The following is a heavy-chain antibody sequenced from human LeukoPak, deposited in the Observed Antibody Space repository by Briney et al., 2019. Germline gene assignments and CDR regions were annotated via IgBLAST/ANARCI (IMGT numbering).Heavy chain of an antibody. J-gene: IGHJ4*02. D-gene: IGHD3-16*01. CDR3: ARGRSYVD. CDR2: INHSGST. Sequence: PGGSLRLSCAASGFTFSSYAMSWVRQPPGKGLEWIGEINHSGSTNYNPSLKSRVTISVDTSKNQFSLKLSSVTAADTAVYYCARGRSYVDWGQGTLVTVSS. CDR1: GFTFSSYA. V-gene: IGHV4-34*01.